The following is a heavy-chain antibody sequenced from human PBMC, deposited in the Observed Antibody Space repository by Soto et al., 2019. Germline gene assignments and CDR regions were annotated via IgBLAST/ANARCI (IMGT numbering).Heavy chain of an antibody. Sequence: SETLSLTCTVSGCSISSGGYYWSWIRQHPGKGLEWIGYIYYSGSTYYNPSLKSRVTISVDTSKNQFSLKLSSVTAADTAVYYCARDRLDTAMVFDYWGQGTLVTVSS. CDR2: IYYSGST. J-gene: IGHJ4*02. V-gene: IGHV4-31*03. D-gene: IGHD5-18*01. CDR3: ARDRLDTAMVFDY. CDR1: GCSISSGGYY.